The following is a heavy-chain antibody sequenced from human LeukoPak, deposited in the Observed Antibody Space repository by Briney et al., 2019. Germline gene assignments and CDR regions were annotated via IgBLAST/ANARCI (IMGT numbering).Heavy chain of an antibody. CDR2: INPNSGGT. CDR3: ARAGETEYSSSWFVDY. CDR1: GYTFTGYY. Sequence: GASVKVSCKASGYTFTGYYMHWVRQAPGQGLEWMGWINPNSGGTNYAQKFQGRVTMTRDTSISTAYMELSRLRSDDTAVYYCARAGETEYSSSWFVDYWGQGTLVTVSS. D-gene: IGHD6-13*01. J-gene: IGHJ4*02. V-gene: IGHV1-2*02.